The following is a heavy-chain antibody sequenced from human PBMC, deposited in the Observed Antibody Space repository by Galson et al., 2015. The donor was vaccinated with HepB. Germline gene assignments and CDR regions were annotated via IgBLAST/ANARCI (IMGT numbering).Heavy chain of an antibody. Sequence: SLRLSCAASGFTFSSYTLNWVRQAPGKGLEWVSYISSSSSTIFYADSVEGRFTISRDNAKSSLYLQLNSLRVEDTGVYYCVRDRWELPSDTFHIWGQGTLVTVSS. CDR1: GFTFSSYT. J-gene: IGHJ3*02. V-gene: IGHV3-48*01. CDR3: VRDRWELPSDTFHI. CDR2: ISSSSSTI. D-gene: IGHD1-26*01.